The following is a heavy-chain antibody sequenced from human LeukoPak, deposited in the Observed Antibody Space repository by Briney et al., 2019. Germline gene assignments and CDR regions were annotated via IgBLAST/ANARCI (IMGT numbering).Heavy chain of an antibody. CDR2: ISGSGGST. D-gene: IGHD5-18*01. Sequence: GGSLRLSCVASGFTFSSYGMHWVRQAPGKGLEWVSAISGSGGSTYYADSVKGRFTISRDNSKNTLYLQMNSLRAEDTAVYYCTKGTIWLPFDYWGQGTLVTVSS. CDR3: TKGTIWLPFDY. V-gene: IGHV3-23*01. CDR1: GFTFSSYG. J-gene: IGHJ4*02.